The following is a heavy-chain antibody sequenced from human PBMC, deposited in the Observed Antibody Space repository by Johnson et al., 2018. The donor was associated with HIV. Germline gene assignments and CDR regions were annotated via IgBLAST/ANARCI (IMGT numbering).Heavy chain of an antibody. CDR3: AKDRFSGYAFSGAFDI. Sequence: QVQLVESGGGVVQPGGSLRLSCAASGFTFSSYGMHWVRQAPGKGLEWVAFLRYDGSNKYYADSVKGRFTISRDNSKNTLYLQMNSLRAEDTAVYYCAKDRFSGYAFSGAFDIWGQGTMVTVSS. CDR2: LRYDGSNK. CDR1: GFTFSSYG. V-gene: IGHV3-30*02. D-gene: IGHD5-12*01. J-gene: IGHJ3*02.